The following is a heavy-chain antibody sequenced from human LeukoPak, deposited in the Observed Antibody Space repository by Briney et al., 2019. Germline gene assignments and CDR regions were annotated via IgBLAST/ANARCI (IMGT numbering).Heavy chain of an antibody. CDR1: GYTFTSYG. J-gene: IGHJ4*02. V-gene: IGHV1-18*01. CDR2: ISAYNGNT. D-gene: IGHD2-2*01. CDR3: ARVPPPQLAHFDY. Sequence: GASVKVSCKASGYTFTSYGISWVRQAPGQGLEWMGWISAYNGNTNYAQKLQGRVTITADKSTSTAYMELSSLRSEDTAVYYCARVPPPQLAHFDYWGQGTLVTVSS.